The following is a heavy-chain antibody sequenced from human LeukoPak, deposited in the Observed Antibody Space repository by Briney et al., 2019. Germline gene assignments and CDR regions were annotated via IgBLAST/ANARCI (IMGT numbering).Heavy chain of an antibody. D-gene: IGHD6-13*01. CDR3: ARDGPFIAAAGPFDP. V-gene: IGHV4-61*02. J-gene: IGHJ5*02. CDR2: IYTSGST. Sequence: SQTLSLTCTVSGGSISSGSYYWSWIRQPAGKGLEWIGRIYTSGSTNYNPSLKSRVTISVDTSKNQFSLKLSSVTAADTAVYYCARDGPFIAAAGPFDPWGQGTLVTVSS. CDR1: GGSISSGSYY.